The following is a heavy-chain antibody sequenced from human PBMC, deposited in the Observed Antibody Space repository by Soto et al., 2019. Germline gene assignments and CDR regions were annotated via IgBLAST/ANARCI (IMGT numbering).Heavy chain of an antibody. CDR1: GYTFTRYG. J-gene: IGHJ6*02. CDR3: AREGYCSGGSCALYYHHYFGMDV. Sequence: QVQLVQSGAEVKKPGASVKVSCKASGYTFTRYGISWVRQAPGQGLEWMGWISTYNGNTNYAQNLKGRVTMTTDTSTSTAYMELRSLTSDDTAVYYCAREGYCSGGSCALYYHHYFGMDVWGQGTTVNVSS. D-gene: IGHD2-15*01. CDR2: ISTYNGNT. V-gene: IGHV1-18*01.